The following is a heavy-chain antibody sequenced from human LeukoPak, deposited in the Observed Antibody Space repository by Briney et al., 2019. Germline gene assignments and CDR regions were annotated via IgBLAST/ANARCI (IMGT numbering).Heavy chain of an antibody. V-gene: IGHV3-53*01. CDR3: AKDRTVGASYWYFDL. CDR2: IYSGGST. D-gene: IGHD1-26*01. J-gene: IGHJ2*01. Sequence: AGGSLRLSCAASGFTVSSNYMSWVRQAPGKGLEWVSVIYSGGSTYYADSVKGRFTISRDNSKNTLFLQMNTLRAEDTAIYYCAKDRTVGASYWYFDLWGRGTLVTVSS. CDR1: GFTVSSNY.